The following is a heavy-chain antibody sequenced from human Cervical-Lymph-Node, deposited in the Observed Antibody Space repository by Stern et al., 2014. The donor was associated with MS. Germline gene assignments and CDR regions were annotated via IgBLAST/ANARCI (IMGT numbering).Heavy chain of an antibody. CDR2: IWYDGSNK. CDR1: GFTFSSYG. D-gene: IGHD6-6*01. V-gene: IGHV3-33*06. J-gene: IGHJ4*02. CDR3: AKGDSSSPLEY. Sequence: VQLVESGGGVVQPGRSLRLSCAASGFTFSSYGIHWVRQTPGKGLEWVAVIWYDGSNKCYAGSVKGRFTISRDNSENTAYLQMNSLRVEDTAVYYCAKGDSSSPLEYWGQGTLVTVSS.